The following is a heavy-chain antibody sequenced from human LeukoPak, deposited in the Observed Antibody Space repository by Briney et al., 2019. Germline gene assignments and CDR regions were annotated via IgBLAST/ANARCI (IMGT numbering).Heavy chain of an antibody. J-gene: IGHJ6*03. V-gene: IGHV1-2*02. D-gene: IGHD6-6*01. Sequence: ASVKVSCKASGYTFTGYYMHWVRQAPGQGLEWMGWINPNSGGTNYAQKLQGRVTMTTDTSTSTAYMELRSLRSDDTAVYYCARAAQLAVYYYYYMDVWGKGTTVTVSS. CDR2: INPNSGGT. CDR1: GYTFTGYY. CDR3: ARAAQLAVYYYYYMDV.